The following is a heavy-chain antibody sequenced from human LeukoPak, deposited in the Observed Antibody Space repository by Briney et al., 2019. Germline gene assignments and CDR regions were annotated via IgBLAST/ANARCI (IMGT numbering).Heavy chain of an antibody. V-gene: IGHV4-59*11. CDR2: IYYSGST. J-gene: IGHJ4*02. CDR1: GGSIRSQY. CDR3: ARYDSGSHFFDY. Sequence: TSETLSLTCTASGGSIRSQYWSWIRQPPGKELEWIGDIYYSGSTNYNPSLKSRVTISVDTSKNQFSLKLSSVTAADTAVYYCARYDSGSHFFDYWGQGTQVTISS. D-gene: IGHD1-26*01.